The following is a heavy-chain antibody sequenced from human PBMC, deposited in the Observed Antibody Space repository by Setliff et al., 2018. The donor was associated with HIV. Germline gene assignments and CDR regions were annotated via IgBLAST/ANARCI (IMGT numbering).Heavy chain of an antibody. CDR3: AKPTSGMYPRSFDL. V-gene: IGHV3-23*01. CDR2: VGVGGGAT. J-gene: IGHJ3*01. Sequence: GGSLRLSCAASGFAFSTFDMNWVRQAPGKGLEWVSAVGVGGGATYYADSVRGRSAVSRDDSKNTLYLEMSGLRAEDTAIYYCAKPTSGMYPRSFDLWGQGTMVTVSS. D-gene: IGHD1-1*01. CDR1: GFAFSTFD.